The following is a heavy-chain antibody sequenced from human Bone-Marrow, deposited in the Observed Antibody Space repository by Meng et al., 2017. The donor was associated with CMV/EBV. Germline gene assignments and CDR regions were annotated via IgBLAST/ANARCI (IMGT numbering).Heavy chain of an antibody. D-gene: IGHD3-22*01. J-gene: IGHJ4*02. V-gene: IGHV3-15*01. CDR1: GFTFSNAW. Sequence: GGSLRLSCAASGFTFSNAWMSWVRQAPGKGLEWVGRIKSKTDGGTTDYAAPVKGRFTISRDDSKNTLYLQMNSLKTEDTAVYYCTTDVEYFSGYYRYYFDYWGQGTLVTVSS. CDR3: TTDVEYFSGYYRYYFDY. CDR2: IKSKTDGGTT.